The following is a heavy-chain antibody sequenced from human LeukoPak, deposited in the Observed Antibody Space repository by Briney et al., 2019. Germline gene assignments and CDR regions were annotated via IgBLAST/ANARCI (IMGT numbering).Heavy chain of an antibody. CDR1: GFTVSSNH. D-gene: IGHD6-19*01. Sequence: PGGSLRLSCAASGFTVSSNHMSWVRQAPGKGLEWVSMIYIDGNTYYADSVKGRFTISRDNSRTTLYLHMRSLRAEDTAVYYCARDRGSGWYDYWGQGTLVTVSS. J-gene: IGHJ4*02. CDR3: ARDRGSGWYDY. CDR2: IYIDGNT. V-gene: IGHV3-66*01.